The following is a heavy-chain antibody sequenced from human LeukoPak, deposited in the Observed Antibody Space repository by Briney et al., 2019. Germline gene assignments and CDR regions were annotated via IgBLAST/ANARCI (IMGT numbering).Heavy chain of an antibody. D-gene: IGHD6-25*01. CDR2: IYYSGST. J-gene: IGHJ3*02. CDR3: ARARRSSGRPDAFDI. Sequence: SETLSLTCTVSGGSLSSYFWNWIRQPPGKGLEWIGYIYYSGSTNYNPSLKSRVTISLDTSKNQFSLKLGSVTAADTAVYHCARARRSSGRPDAFDIWGQGTMVTVSS. V-gene: IGHV4-59*01. CDR1: GGSLSSYF.